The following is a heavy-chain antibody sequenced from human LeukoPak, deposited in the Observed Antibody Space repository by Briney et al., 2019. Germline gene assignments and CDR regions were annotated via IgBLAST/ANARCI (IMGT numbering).Heavy chain of an antibody. D-gene: IGHD2-8*01. J-gene: IGHJ3*02. CDR1: GFTFSKHW. V-gene: IGHV3-74*01. Sequence: PGGSLRLSCVASGFTFSKHWMHWVRQAPGKGLVWVSRINSDGTGTTYADSVKGRFTISRDNSKNTLYLQMNSLRAEDTAVYYCAKDPYCTNGVCYGYAFDTWGQGTMVTVSS. CDR3: AKDPYCTNGVCYGYAFDT. CDR2: INSDGTGT.